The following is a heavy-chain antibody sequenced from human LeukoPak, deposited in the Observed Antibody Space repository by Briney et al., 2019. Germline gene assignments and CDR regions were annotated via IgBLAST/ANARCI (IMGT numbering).Heavy chain of an antibody. J-gene: IGHJ6*03. CDR1: GGSISSSSYY. CDR2: IYYSGST. V-gene: IGHV4-39*07. D-gene: IGHD3-9*01. CDR3: ARGRSSLRYFDWLSPHYYYYYMDV. Sequence: SETLSLTCTVSGGSISSSSYYWGWIRQPPGKGLEWIGSIYYSGSTYYNPSLKSRVTISVDTSKNQFSLKLSSVTAADTAVYYCARGRSSLRYFDWLSPHYYYYYMDVWGKGTTVTVSS.